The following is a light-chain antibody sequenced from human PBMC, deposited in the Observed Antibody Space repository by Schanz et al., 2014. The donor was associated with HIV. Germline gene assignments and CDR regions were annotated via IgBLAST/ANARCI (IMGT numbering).Light chain of an antibody. CDR3: QQYGSSYT. CDR2: GAS. CDR1: QSVSITY. Sequence: EIVLTQSPGTLSLSPGERATLFCRASQSVSITYLAWYQQKPGQAPRLLVYGASSRATGIPDRFSGGGSGTDFTLTISRLEPEDFAVYYCQQYGSSYTFGQGTKVEIK. V-gene: IGKV3-20*01. J-gene: IGKJ2*01.